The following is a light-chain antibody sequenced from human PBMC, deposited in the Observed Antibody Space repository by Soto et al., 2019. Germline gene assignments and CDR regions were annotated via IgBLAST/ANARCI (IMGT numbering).Light chain of an antibody. CDR2: EVK. V-gene: IGLV2-14*01. J-gene: IGLJ1*01. CDR3: SSYTSTTNIYV. CDR1: RSDVGSYDY. Sequence: QSALTQPASVSGSPGQSITISCTGSRSDVGSYDYVSWYQQYPGNAPKVIIYEVKYRPSGISDRFSASKSGNTASLTISGLQAEDEAEYFCSSYTSTTNIYVFGSGTKLTVL.